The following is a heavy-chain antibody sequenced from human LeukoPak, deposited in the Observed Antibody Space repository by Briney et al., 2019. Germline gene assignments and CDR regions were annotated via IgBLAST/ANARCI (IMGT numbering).Heavy chain of an antibody. CDR2: INHSGST. CDR3: ARVQRIYDILTGYPPRGDYYYYMDV. V-gene: IGHV4-34*01. D-gene: IGHD3-9*01. J-gene: IGHJ6*03. Sequence: SETLSLTCAVYGGSFSGYYWSWIRQPPGKVLEWIGEINHSGSTNYNPSLKSRVTISVDTSKNQFSLKLSSVTAADTAVYYCARVQRIYDILTGYPPRGDYYYYMDVWGKGTTVTVSS. CDR1: GGSFSGYY.